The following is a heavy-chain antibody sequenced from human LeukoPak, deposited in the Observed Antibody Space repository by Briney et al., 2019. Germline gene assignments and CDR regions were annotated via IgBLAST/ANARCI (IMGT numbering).Heavy chain of an antibody. V-gene: IGHV3-15*07. Sequence: GGSLRLSCAASGFTFSNAWMNWVRQAPRKGLEWVGRIKSKTDGGTTDYAAPVKGRFTISRDDSKNTLYLQMNSLRAEDTAVFCCARAPRRFRGIIVTPLYYFDYWGQGTLVTVSS. J-gene: IGHJ4*02. CDR3: ARAPRRFRGIIVTPLYYFDY. D-gene: IGHD3-10*01. CDR2: IKSKTDGGTT. CDR1: GFTFSNAW.